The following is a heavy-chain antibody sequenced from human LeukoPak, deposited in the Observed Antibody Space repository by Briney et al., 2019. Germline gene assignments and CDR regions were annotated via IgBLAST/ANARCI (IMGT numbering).Heavy chain of an antibody. D-gene: IGHD4-23*01. V-gene: IGHV4-30-2*01. J-gene: IGHJ3*02. CDR3: ARNYGGVSGATAFDI. Sequence: PSQTLSLTCAVSGGSISSGGYSWSWIRQPPGTGLEWIGYIYHSGSTYYNPSLKSRVTISVDRSKNQFSLKLSSVTAADTAVYYCARNYGGVSGATAFDIWGQGTMVTVSS. CDR1: GGSISSGGYS. CDR2: IYHSGST.